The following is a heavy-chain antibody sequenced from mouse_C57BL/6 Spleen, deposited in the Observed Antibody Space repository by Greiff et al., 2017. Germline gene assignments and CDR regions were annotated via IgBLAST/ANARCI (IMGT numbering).Heavy chain of an antibody. CDR1: GFTFTDYY. CDR3: ARIWSYAMDY. J-gene: IGHJ4*01. CDR2: IRNKANGYTT. Sequence: EVQLVESGGGLVQPGGSLSLSCAASGFTFTDYYMSWVRQPPGKALEWLGFIRNKANGYTTEYSASVKGRFTISRDNSQSILYLQMNALRAEDSATYYCARIWSYAMDYWGQGTSVTVSS. V-gene: IGHV7-3*01.